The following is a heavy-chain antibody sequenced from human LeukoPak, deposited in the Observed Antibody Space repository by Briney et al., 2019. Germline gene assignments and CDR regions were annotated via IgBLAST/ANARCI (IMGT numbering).Heavy chain of an antibody. J-gene: IGHJ6*02. CDR1: GGTFSSYA. CDR2: IIPIFGTA. D-gene: IGHD3-10*01. Sequence: ASVKVSCKASGGTFSSYAISWVRQAPGQGLEGMGGIIPIFGTANYPQKFQGRVTITADESTNTAYMELSSLRSEDTAVYYCASFYGSGSLIGYYYYAMDVWGQGTTVTVSS. CDR3: ASFYGSGSLIGYYYYAMDV. V-gene: IGHV1-69*13.